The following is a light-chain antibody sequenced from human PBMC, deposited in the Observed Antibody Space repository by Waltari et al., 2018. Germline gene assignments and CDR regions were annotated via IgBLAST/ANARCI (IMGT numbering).Light chain of an antibody. CDR2: GAS. CDR1: QSVSSN. CDR3: QQYTNWPA. V-gene: IGKV3-15*01. Sequence: TVMTQSPATLSVSPGERATLSCRASQSVSSNLAWYQQKPGQSPRLLIYGASTRATGIPARFSGSGSGTEFTLTISSLRSEDFAVYYCQQYTNWPAFGQGTKVEIK. J-gene: IGKJ1*01.